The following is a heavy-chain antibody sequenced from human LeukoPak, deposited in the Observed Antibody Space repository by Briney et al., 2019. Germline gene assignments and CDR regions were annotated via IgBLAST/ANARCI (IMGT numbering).Heavy chain of an antibody. J-gene: IGHJ4*02. CDR2: ISVYNGNT. CDR1: GYTLSTYR. CDR3: ARGSSGWSFDY. D-gene: IGHD6-13*01. Sequence: ASVTVSCKASGYTLSTYRIIWVRPAPGQGLEWMGWISVYNGNTNYAQKLQGRVTMTTDTSTSTAYMELRSLRSDDTALYYCARGSSGWSFDYWGQGTLVTVSS. V-gene: IGHV1-18*01.